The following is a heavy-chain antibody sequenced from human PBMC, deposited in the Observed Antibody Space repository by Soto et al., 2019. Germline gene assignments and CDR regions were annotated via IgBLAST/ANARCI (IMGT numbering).Heavy chain of an antibody. V-gene: IGHV1-18*04. CDR2: ISAYNGNT. D-gene: IGHD3-22*01. CDR1: GYTFTSYG. Sequence: VKVSCKASGYTFTSYGISWVRQAPGQGLEWMGWISAYNGNTNYAQKLQGRVTMTTDTSTSTAYMELRSLRSDDTAVYYCARTYYYDSSGYYPFDYWGQGTLVTVSS. J-gene: IGHJ4*02. CDR3: ARTYYYDSSGYYPFDY.